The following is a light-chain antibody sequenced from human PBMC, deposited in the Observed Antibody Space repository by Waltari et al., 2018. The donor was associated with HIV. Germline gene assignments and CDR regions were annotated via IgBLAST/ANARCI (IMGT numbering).Light chain of an antibody. CDR2: DVS. CDR1: SSDAGGYNY. J-gene: IGLJ2*01. V-gene: IGLV2-23*02. CDR3: CSYAGSSTVV. Sequence: QSALTQPASVSGSPGQPLTISCTRTSSDAGGYNYVSWYQQQPGKAPKLMIYDVSKRPSGVSNRFSGSKSGNTASLTISWLQAEDEADYYCCSYAGSSTVVFGGGTKLTVL.